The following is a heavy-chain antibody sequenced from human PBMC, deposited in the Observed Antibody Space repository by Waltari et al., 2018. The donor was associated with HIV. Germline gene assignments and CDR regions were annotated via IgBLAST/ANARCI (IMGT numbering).Heavy chain of an antibody. CDR2: ISPILGTA. D-gene: IGHD2-15*01. V-gene: IGHV1-69*01. CDR1: GGTFSSYA. Sequence: QVQLVQSGAEVKKPGSSVKVSCKASGGTFSSYAISWVRQAPGQGLEWMGGISPILGTANYAQKFQGRVTITADESTSTAYMELSSLRSEDTAVYYCARSYCSGGSCYGYYYGMDVWGQGTTVTVAS. CDR3: ARSYCSGGSCYGYYYGMDV. J-gene: IGHJ6*02.